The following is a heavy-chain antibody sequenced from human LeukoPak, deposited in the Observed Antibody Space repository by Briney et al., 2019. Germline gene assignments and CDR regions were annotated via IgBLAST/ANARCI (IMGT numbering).Heavy chain of an antibody. CDR3: ARGRWSGHTVGYYFDY. D-gene: IGHD3-3*01. Sequence: ASVKVSCKASGYTFTSYAVNWVRQAPGQRFEWLGWIDAGNGKTKYSQEFQGRVTITRDTSASTAYMELSRLRSEDMAVYHCARGRWSGHTVGYYFDYWGQGTLVTVSS. CDR2: IDAGNGKT. J-gene: IGHJ4*02. V-gene: IGHV1-3*03. CDR1: GYTFTSYA.